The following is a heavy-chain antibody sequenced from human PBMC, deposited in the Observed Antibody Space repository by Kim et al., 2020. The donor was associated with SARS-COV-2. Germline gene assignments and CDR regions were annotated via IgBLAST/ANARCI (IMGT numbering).Heavy chain of an antibody. J-gene: IGHJ4*01. CDR3: VTFHY. V-gene: IGHV3-7*01. Sequence: GGSLRLSCSASGFNFFRNFWMSWLRQAPGRVLEWVANINKDGSEKYYVASVKGRITISSDDNKKSFFLMISIIGAEATALYCSVTFHY. CDR1: GFNFFRNFW. CDR2: INKDGSEK.